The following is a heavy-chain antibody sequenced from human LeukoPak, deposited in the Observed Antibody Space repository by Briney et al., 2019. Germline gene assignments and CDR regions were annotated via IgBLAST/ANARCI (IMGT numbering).Heavy chain of an antibody. CDR1: GYTFTSYD. V-gene: IGHV1-8*01. D-gene: IGHD6-19*01. J-gene: IGHJ4*02. Sequence: AASVKVSCKASGYTFTSYDISWVRQATGQGLEWMGWTNPNSGNTGYAQKFQGRVTMTRNTAISTAYVELSSLRSEDTAVYYCARGDRIAVAIDYWGQGTLVTVSS. CDR3: ARGDRIAVAIDY. CDR2: TNPNSGNT.